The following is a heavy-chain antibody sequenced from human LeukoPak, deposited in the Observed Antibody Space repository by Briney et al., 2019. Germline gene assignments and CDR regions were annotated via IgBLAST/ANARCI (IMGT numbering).Heavy chain of an antibody. CDR3: AKDVHISSWYVASDM. CDR1: GFTFSTYA. CDR2: MSGSGGST. D-gene: IGHD6-13*01. Sequence: GGSLRLSCAASGFTFSTYAMSWVRQAPGKGLEWVSTMSGSGGSTYYADSVKGRFTISRDNSKNTLYLQMNSLRAEDTALYYCAKDVHISSWYVASDMWGQGTMVTVSS. J-gene: IGHJ3*02. V-gene: IGHV3-23*01.